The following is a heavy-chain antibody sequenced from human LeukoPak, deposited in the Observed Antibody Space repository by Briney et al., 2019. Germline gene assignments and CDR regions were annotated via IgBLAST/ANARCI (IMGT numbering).Heavy chain of an antibody. CDR1: GGSISSSSYY. D-gene: IGHD6-25*01. Sequence: KASETLSLTCTVSGGSISSSSYYWGWIRQPAGKGLEWIGSIYYSGSTYYNPSLKSRVTISVDTSKNQFSLKLSSVTAADTAVYYCARDNSSGFDYWGQGTLVTVSS. CDR3: ARDNSSGFDY. J-gene: IGHJ4*02. CDR2: IYYSGST. V-gene: IGHV4-39*07.